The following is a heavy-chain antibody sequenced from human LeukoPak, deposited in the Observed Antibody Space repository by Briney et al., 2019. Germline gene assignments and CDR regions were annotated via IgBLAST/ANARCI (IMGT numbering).Heavy chain of an antibody. CDR1: GFTFSGYG. CDR2: IWYDGSTE. V-gene: IGHV3-30*02. CDR3: AKSTGIAVAGTKYYYYGMDV. Sequence: PGGSLRLSCAASGFTFSGYGMHWVRQAPGKGLEWVAIIWYDGSTEYYADSVKGRFTISRDNSKNTLYLQMNSLRAEDTAVYYCAKSTGIAVAGTKYYYYGMDVWGQGTTVTVSS. J-gene: IGHJ6*02. D-gene: IGHD6-19*01.